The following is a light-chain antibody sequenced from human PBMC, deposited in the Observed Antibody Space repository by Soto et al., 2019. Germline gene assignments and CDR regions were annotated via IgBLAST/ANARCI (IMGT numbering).Light chain of an antibody. Sequence: DIVMTQSPLSLPVTPGEPASISCRSSQSLLHGNGYNYLDWYLQKPGQSPQLLIYLGSNRASGVPDRFSGSGSGTDFTLKINRVEAEDVGIYYCQKYNSAPLTFGGGTKVDIK. CDR3: QKYNSAPLT. CDR2: LGS. CDR1: QSLLHGNGYNY. J-gene: IGKJ4*01. V-gene: IGKV2-28*01.